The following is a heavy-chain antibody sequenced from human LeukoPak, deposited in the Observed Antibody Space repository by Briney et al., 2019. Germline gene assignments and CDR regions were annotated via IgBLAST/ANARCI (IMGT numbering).Heavy chain of an antibody. V-gene: IGHV2-5*02. Sequence: SAPTLVKPTQTVTLTGTFFGFSLSTRGVGVCWIRQPPAKALEWLALIYWDDDKRYSPSLKSRLTITKDTSKNQMVLTMTNMDPVDTATYYCARRIVGATVFDYWGQGTLVTVSS. CDR2: IYWDDDK. CDR3: ARRIVGATVFDY. J-gene: IGHJ4*02. D-gene: IGHD1-26*01. CDR1: GFSLSTRGVG.